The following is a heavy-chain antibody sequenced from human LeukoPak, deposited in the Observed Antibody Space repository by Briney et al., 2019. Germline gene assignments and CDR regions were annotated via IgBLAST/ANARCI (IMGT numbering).Heavy chain of an antibody. CDR2: MYNRGST. J-gene: IGHJ4*02. Sequence: SETLSLTCTVSGDSISNYYWSWIRQSPGKELEWIGYMYNRGSTIYNPSLKSRVTISTDTSKNQFSLRRTSVTVADTAVYCARAEKAVTGTLDSWGQGTLITVSS. CDR1: GDSISNYY. CDR3: ARAEKAVTGTLDS. V-gene: IGHV4-59*01. D-gene: IGHD6-19*01.